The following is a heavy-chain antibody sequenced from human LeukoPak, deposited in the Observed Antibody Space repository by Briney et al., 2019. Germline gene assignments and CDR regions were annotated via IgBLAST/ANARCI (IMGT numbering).Heavy chain of an antibody. D-gene: IGHD6-13*01. CDR2: IYHSGST. Sequence: SQTLSLTCTVSGGSISSGGYYWRWIRQPPGKGLEWIGYIYHSGSTYYNPSLKRRVTISVDTSKNQSSLKLSSVTAADTAVYYCARDPAIEAAALHNWFDPWGQGTLVTVSS. J-gene: IGHJ5*02. CDR3: ARDPAIEAAALHNWFDP. V-gene: IGHV4-30-2*01. CDR1: GGSISSGGYY.